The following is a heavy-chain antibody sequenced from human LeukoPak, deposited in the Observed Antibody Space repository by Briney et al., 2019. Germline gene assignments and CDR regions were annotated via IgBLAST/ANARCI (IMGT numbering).Heavy chain of an antibody. J-gene: IGHJ4*02. V-gene: IGHV1-69*04. Sequence: ASVKVSCKASGGTFSSYAISWVRQAPGQGLEWMGRIIPILGIANYAQKFQGRVTITADKSTSTAYMELSSLRSEDTAVYYCARSGSSGCPDYWGQGTLLTVSS. CDR1: GGTFSSYA. D-gene: IGHD6-19*01. CDR3: ARSGSSGCPDY. CDR2: IIPILGIA.